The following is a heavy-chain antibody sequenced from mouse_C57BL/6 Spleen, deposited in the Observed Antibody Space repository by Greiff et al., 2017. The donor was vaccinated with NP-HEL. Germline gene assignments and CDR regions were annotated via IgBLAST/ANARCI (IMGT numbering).Heavy chain of an antibody. CDR3: ARSSGSSSGFAY. CDR1: GYTFTSYW. D-gene: IGHD1-1*01. J-gene: IGHJ3*01. V-gene: IGHV1-64*01. Sequence: QVQLQQPGAELVKPGASVKLSCKASGYTFTSYWMHWVKQRPGQGLEWIGMIHPNSGSTNYNEKFKSKATLTVDKSSSTAYMQLSSLTSEDSAVYYCARSSGSSSGFAYWGQGTLVTVSA. CDR2: IHPNSGST.